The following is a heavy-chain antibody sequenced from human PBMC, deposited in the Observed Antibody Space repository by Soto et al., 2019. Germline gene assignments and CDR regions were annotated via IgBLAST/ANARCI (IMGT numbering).Heavy chain of an antibody. V-gene: IGHV3-48*03. D-gene: IGHD5-12*01. CDR1: GFTFSNFE. Sequence: GGSLRLSCVASGFTFSNFEMSWVRQAPGKGLEWVSSIRSTGTNIFYADSVKGRFTISRDNAKNSLYLHMNSLRAEDTALYYCAAGCCGHDRSYFDYWGQGTLVTVSS. CDR2: IRSTGTNI. CDR3: AAGCCGHDRSYFDY. J-gene: IGHJ4*02.